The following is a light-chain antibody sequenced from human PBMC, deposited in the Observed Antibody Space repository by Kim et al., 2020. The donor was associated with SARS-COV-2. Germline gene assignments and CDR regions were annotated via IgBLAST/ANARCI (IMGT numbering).Light chain of an antibody. CDR2: QDA. CDR3: QAWDSSTVV. CDR1: KLEDKF. J-gene: IGLJ2*01. Sequence: SYELTQPPSVSVSPGQTASITCSGEKLEDKFACWYQQKPDQSPVLVIYQDAKRPSGIPERFSGSNSGNTATLTISGAQAMDEADYYCQAWDSSTVVFGGGTKVTVL. V-gene: IGLV3-1*01.